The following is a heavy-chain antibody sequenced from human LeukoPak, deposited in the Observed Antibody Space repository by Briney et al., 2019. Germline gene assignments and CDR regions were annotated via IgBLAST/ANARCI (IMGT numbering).Heavy chain of an antibody. V-gene: IGHV1-8*03. Sequence: ASVKVSCKASGYTFTSYGISWVRQAPGQGLEWMGWMNPNSGNTGYAQKFQGRVTITRNTSISTAYMELSSLRSEDTAVYYCARVRRIAARGKGNWFDPWGQGTLVTVSS. J-gene: IGHJ5*02. CDR1: GYTFTSYG. D-gene: IGHD6-6*01. CDR2: MNPNSGNT. CDR3: ARVRRIAARGKGNWFDP.